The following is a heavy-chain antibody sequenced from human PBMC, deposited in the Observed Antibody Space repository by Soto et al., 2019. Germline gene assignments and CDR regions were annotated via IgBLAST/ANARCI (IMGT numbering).Heavy chain of an antibody. Sequence: SETLSLTCAVYGGSFSGYYWSWIRQPPGKGLEWIGEINHSGSTNYNPSLKSRVTISVDTSKNQFSLKLSLVPAADTAVYYCARVWDGNAFDIWGQGTMVTVSS. V-gene: IGHV4-34*01. D-gene: IGHD1-26*01. CDR1: GGSFSGYY. CDR3: ARVWDGNAFDI. J-gene: IGHJ3*02. CDR2: INHSGST.